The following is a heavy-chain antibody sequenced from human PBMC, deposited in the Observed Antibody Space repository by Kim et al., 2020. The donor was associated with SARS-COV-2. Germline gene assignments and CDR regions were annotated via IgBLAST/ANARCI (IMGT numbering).Heavy chain of an antibody. D-gene: IGHD2-2*01. V-gene: IGHV1-69*13. CDR3: ARGGAGYCSSTSCYWDV. Sequence: SVKVSCKASGGTFSSYAISWVRQAPGQGLEWMGGIIPIFGTANYAQKFQGRVTITADESTSTAYMELSSLRSEDTAVYYCARGGAGYCSSTSCYWDVWGQGTTVTVS. CDR1: GGTFSSYA. CDR2: IIPIFGTA. J-gene: IGHJ6*02.